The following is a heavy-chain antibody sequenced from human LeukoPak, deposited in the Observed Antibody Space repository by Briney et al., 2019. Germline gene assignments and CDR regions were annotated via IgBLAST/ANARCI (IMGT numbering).Heavy chain of an antibody. D-gene: IGHD2-2*01. CDR2: INAGNGNT. J-gene: IGHJ3*02. CDR3: ARGGQVVPAAMRMRGAFDI. CDR1: GFTFSSYA. V-gene: IGHV1-3*01. Sequence: GGSLRLSCAASGFTFSSYAMHWVRQAPGQRLEWMGWINAGNGNTKYSQKFQGRVTITRDTSASTAYMELSSLRSEDTAVDYCARGGQVVPAAMRMRGAFDIWGQGTMVTVSS.